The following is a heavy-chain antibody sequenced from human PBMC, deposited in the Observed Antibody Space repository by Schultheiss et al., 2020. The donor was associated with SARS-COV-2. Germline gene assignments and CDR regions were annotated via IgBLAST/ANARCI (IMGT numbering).Heavy chain of an antibody. J-gene: IGHJ4*02. CDR2: MNPNSGNA. D-gene: IGHD6-13*01. CDR3: ATYPRGIAWAD. CDR1: GYTFTNYD. Sequence: ASVKVSCKASGYTFTNYDINWVRQATGQGLVWMGWMNPNSGNAGYAQKFLVRITMTRNTAISTAYMVLTSLTSANTAVYYCATYPRGIAWADWGQGTLVTVSS. V-gene: IGHV1-8*01.